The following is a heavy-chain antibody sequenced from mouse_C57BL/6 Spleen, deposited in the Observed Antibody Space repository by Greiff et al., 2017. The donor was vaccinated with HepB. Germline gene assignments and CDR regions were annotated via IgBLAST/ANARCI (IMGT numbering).Heavy chain of an antibody. V-gene: IGHV1-69*01. Sequence: VQLQQPGAELVMPGASVKLSCKASGYTFTSYWMHWVKQRPGQGLEWIGEIDPSDSYTNYNQKFKGKSTLTVDKSSSTAYMQLSSLTSEDSAVYYWARGYYGSPAWFAYWGQGTLVTVSA. CDR1: GYTFTSYW. CDR3: ARGYYGSPAWFAY. J-gene: IGHJ3*01. D-gene: IGHD1-1*01. CDR2: IDPSDSYT.